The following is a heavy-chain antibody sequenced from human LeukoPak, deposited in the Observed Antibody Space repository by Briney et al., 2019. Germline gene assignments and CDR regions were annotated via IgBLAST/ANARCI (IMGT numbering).Heavy chain of an antibody. Sequence: GSSLRLSCAASGFTFSSYGMHWVRQAPGKGLEWVAVIWYDGSNKYYADSVKGRFTISRDNSKNTLYLQMNSLRAEDTAVYYCARGPYYYDSSGYYELDYWGQGTLVTVSS. CDR3: ARGPYYYDSSGYYELDY. CDR1: GFTFSSYG. J-gene: IGHJ4*02. D-gene: IGHD3-22*01. CDR2: IWYDGSNK. V-gene: IGHV3-33*01.